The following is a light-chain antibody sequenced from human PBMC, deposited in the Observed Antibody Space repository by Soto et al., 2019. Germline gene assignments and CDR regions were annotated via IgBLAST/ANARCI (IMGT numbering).Light chain of an antibody. J-gene: IGKJ1*01. CDR3: QQYDVHPET. V-gene: IGKV1-5*01. CDR1: EDIKKW. CDR2: NAP. Sequence: DVQMNKYPSTLAAPVGDRATTTCGASEDIKKWLAWYQHTPGEGPKGLISNAPPSGPGVPSTFSGSGYGTDCTLTITSLQTDDFVHYHCQQYDVHPETFGQRTNVDIK.